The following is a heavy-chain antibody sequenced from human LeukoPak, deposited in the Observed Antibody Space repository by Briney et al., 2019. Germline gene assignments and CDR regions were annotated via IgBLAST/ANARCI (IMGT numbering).Heavy chain of an antibody. J-gene: IGHJ6*02. V-gene: IGHV3-30-3*01. CDR3: ARESAVTLADYGFDV. Sequence: SGGSLRLSCAASGFSFSNFSIHWVRQAPGKGLEWVAVISYDGTNEYYADSVKGRFTISRDNAKNMLYLQMNSLRLEDTAVYYCARESAVTLADYGFDVWGQGTTAIVSS. CDR1: GFSFSNFS. D-gene: IGHD4-17*01. CDR2: ISYDGTNE.